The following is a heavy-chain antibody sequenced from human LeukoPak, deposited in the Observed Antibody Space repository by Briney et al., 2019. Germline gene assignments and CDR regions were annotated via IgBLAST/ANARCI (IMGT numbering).Heavy chain of an antibody. J-gene: IGHJ4*02. CDR2: IIPILGIA. Sequence: VASVKVSCKASGGTFSSYAISWVRQAPGQGLEWMGRIIPILGIANYAQKFQGRVTITADKSTSTAYMELSSLRSEDTAVYYCARDLLPGGYSYGTNWGQGTLVTVSS. V-gene: IGHV1-69*04. CDR3: ARDLLPGGYSYGTN. CDR1: GGTFSSYA. D-gene: IGHD5-18*01.